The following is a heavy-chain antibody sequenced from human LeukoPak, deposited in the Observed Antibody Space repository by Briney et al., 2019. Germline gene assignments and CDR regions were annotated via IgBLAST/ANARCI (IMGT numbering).Heavy chain of an antibody. CDR3: GEESSTNKRAYSL. CDR2: MNGNGAIT. CDR1: GFTFNIYA. V-gene: IGHV3-23*01. D-gene: IGHD2-2*01. J-gene: IGHJ4*02. Sequence: GGSLRLSCTASGFTFNIYAMAWVRQAPGKGLEWASSMNGNGAITYYADSVKGRFTISRDNSKNTLYLEMSSLRAEDTAFYYCGEESSTNKRAYSLWGQGTLVTVSS.